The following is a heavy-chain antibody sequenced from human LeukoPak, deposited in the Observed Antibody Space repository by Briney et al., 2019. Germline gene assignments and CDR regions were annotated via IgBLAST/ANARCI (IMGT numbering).Heavy chain of an antibody. CDR1: GFVFSGSD. Sequence: GGSLKLSCAASGFVFSGSDMHWVRQASGKGLEWVGRIRSRPNNYTTAYAASVKGRFTISRDDSNNMAYLQMNGLKSDDTAVYYCSRKLGNAVENWGQGVLVIVSS. CDR3: SRKLGNAVEN. D-gene: IGHD7-27*01. J-gene: IGHJ4*02. V-gene: IGHV3-73*01. CDR2: IRSRPNNYTT.